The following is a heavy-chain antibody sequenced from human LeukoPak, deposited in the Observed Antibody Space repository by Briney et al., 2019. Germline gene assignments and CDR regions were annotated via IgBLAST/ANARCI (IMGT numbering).Heavy chain of an antibody. J-gene: IGHJ4*02. D-gene: IGHD3-10*01. V-gene: IGHV1-69*13. Sequence: SVKVSCKASGGTFSSYAISWVRQAPGQGLEWMGGIIPIFGTANYAQKFQGRVTITADESTSTAYMELSSLRSEDTAVYYCAGAWAVRGPRGYYFDYWGQGTLVTVSS. CDR1: GGTFSSYA. CDR3: AGAWAVRGPRGYYFDY. CDR2: IIPIFGTA.